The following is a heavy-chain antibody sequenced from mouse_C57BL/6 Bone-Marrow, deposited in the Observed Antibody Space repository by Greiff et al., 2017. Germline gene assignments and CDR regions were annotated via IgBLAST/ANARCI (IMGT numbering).Heavy chain of an antibody. D-gene: IGHD3-2*02. CDR3: ARNLRLLVYYAMDD. V-gene: IGHV1-7*01. CDR2: INPSSGYT. Sequence: QVHVKQSGAELAKPGASVKLSCKASGYTFTSYWMHWVKQRPGQGLEWIGYINPSSGYTKYNQKFKDKATLTADKSSSTAYMQLSSLTYEDSAVYYCARNLRLLVYYAMDDWGQGTSVTGSS. CDR1: GYTFTSYW. J-gene: IGHJ4*01.